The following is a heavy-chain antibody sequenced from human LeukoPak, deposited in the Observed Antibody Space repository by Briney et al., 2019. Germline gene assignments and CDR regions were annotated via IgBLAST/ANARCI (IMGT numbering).Heavy chain of an antibody. Sequence: ASVKVSCKASGYTFTGYYMHWVRQAPGQGLEWMGWINPNSGGTNYAQKFQGRVTMTRDTSISTAYMELSRLRSDDTAVYYCAREDYYGSGSYGRLYYFDYWGQGTLVTVSS. J-gene: IGHJ4*02. CDR1: GYTFTGYY. D-gene: IGHD3-10*01. CDR2: INPNSGGT. V-gene: IGHV1-2*02. CDR3: AREDYYGSGSYGRLYYFDY.